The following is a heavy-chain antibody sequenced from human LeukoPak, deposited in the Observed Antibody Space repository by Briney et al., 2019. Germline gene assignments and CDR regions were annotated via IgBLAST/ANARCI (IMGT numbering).Heavy chain of an antibody. D-gene: IGHD6-6*01. CDR3: ARGGRSSSSELDH. CDR2: INPSGGST. Sequence: ASVTVSCTASGYTFTSYYMHWVRQAPGQGLAWMGIINPSGGSTSYAQKFQGRVTMTTDTSTSTVYMELSSLRSEDTAVYYCARGGRSSSSELDHWGQGTLVTVSS. J-gene: IGHJ4*02. V-gene: IGHV1-46*01. CDR1: GYTFTSYY.